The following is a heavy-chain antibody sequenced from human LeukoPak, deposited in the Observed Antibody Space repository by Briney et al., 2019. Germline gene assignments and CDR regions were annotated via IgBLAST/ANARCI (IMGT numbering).Heavy chain of an antibody. CDR3: ARGDQSFDY. J-gene: IGHJ4*02. CDR1: GDSVSSKSA. V-gene: IGHV6-1*01. D-gene: IGHD5-24*01. Sequence: SQTLSLTCAISGDSVSSKSAWNWIRQSPSRGLEWLGRTYYRSKWNNNYAVSVKSRITINPDTSKNQFSLQLHSVTAEDTAVYYCARGDQSFDYWGQGTLVTVSS. CDR2: TYYRSKWNN.